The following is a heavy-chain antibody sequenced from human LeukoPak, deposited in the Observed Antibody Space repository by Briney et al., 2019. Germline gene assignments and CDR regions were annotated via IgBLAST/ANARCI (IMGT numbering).Heavy chain of an antibody. CDR2: IKQDGSEK. V-gene: IGHV3-7*01. Sequence: GGSLRLSCAASGFTFSNYWMSWVRQAPGKGLEWVANIKQDGSEKYYVDSVKGRFTISRDNAKNSLYLQVNSLRAEDTAVYYCARGLDGGDYWGQGTLVTVSS. CDR3: ARGLDGGDY. CDR1: GFTFSNYW. D-gene: IGHD2-15*01. J-gene: IGHJ4*02.